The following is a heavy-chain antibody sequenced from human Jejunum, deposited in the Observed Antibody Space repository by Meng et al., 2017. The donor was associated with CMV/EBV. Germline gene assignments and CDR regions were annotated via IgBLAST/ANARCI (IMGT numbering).Heavy chain of an antibody. J-gene: IGHJ4*02. Sequence: GYYMSWVRLSPGQGLEWLGWIHPNSGATNSAQKFQGRVTMTRDTSISTVYMQLSRLTSDDTAVYYCARALIYGDSAVTLFVPYYFDYWGQGTLVTVSS. CDR3: ARALIYGDSAVTLFVPYYFDY. CDR2: IHPNSGAT. CDR1: GYY. V-gene: IGHV1-2*02. D-gene: IGHD2-21*02.